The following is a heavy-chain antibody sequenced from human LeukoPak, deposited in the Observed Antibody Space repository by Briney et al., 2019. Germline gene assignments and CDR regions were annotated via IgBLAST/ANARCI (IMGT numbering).Heavy chain of an antibody. V-gene: IGHV4-59*08. CDR2: VYYSGST. J-gene: IGHJ4*02. CDR1: GDFITAYY. Sequence: SETLSLTCTVSGDFITAYYWSWIRQPPGKGLEWIGYVYYSGSTEYNPSLRSRVTISLEMSKHQFSLKLSSVTAADTAVYYCARVLGYCSGGSCYDNFDYWGQGTLVTVSS. D-gene: IGHD2-15*01. CDR3: ARVLGYCSGGSCYDNFDY.